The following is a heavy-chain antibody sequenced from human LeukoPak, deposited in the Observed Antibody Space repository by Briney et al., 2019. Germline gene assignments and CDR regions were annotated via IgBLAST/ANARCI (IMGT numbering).Heavy chain of an antibody. CDR3: AKLIPGLQH. V-gene: IGHV3-23*01. CDR2: IPSSGGTT. CDR1: GFTFSHYG. D-gene: IGHD3-16*01. J-gene: IGHJ1*01. Sequence: GGSLRLSCAASGFTFSHYGMSWVRQAPGKGLQWVSGIPSSGGTTYYADSVKGRFTISRDDSKNTLFLQMNSLRAEDTAVYYCAKLIPGLQHWGQGTLVTVSS.